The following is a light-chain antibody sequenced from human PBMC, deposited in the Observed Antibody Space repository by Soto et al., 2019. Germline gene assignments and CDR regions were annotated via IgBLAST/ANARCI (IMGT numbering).Light chain of an antibody. Sequence: DIVLTQSPGTLSLSPGERATLSCRASQSVSSSSLAWYQQKPGQAPRLLIYDASRRATGIPDRFSGSGSGTDFTLTISRLEPEDFVVYYCQQYGSPWTFGQGTKVEIK. CDR2: DAS. J-gene: IGKJ1*01. V-gene: IGKV3-20*01. CDR1: QSVSSSS. CDR3: QQYGSPWT.